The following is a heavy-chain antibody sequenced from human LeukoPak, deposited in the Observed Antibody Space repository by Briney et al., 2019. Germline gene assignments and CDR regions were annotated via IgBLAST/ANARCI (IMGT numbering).Heavy chain of an antibody. D-gene: IGHD2-2*01. CDR1: GYTFTGYY. Sequence: ASVKVSCKASGYTFTGYYMRWVRQAPGQGLEWMGWINPNSGGTNYAQKFQGRVTMTRDTSISTAYMELSRLRSDDTAVYYCARGRAPPRYCSSTSCYGTNWFDPWGQGTLVTVSS. CDR2: INPNSGGT. V-gene: IGHV1-2*02. J-gene: IGHJ5*02. CDR3: ARGRAPPRYCSSTSCYGTNWFDP.